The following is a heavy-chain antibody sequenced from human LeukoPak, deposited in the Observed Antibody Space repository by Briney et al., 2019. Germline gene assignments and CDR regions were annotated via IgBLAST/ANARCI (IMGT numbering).Heavy chain of an antibody. Sequence: GGSLRLSCAASGFTFSSYAMSWVRQAPGKGLEWVSAISGSGGSTYYADSVKGRFTISRDNSKNTLYLQMNSLRAEDTAVYYCARDFEGEPYYYYMDVWGKGTTVTVSS. J-gene: IGHJ6*03. CDR2: ISGSGGST. D-gene: IGHD3-9*01. CDR1: GFTFSSYA. V-gene: IGHV3-23*01. CDR3: ARDFEGEPYYYYMDV.